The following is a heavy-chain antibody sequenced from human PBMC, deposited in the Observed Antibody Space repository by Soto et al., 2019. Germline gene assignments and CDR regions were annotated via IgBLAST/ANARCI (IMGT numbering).Heavy chain of an antibody. CDR1: GGYISSSY. J-gene: IGHJ4*02. Sequence: SETLSLTCTVSGGYISSSYWSWIRQPPGRGPEWIGYIYYSGTTNYNPSLKSRVTISVDTSTNQFSLELGSVTAADTAVYYCARVKYYYGSGSYYSFDSWGQGTLVTVSS. CDR2: IYYSGTT. V-gene: IGHV4-59*08. CDR3: ARVKYYYGSGSYYSFDS. D-gene: IGHD3-10*01.